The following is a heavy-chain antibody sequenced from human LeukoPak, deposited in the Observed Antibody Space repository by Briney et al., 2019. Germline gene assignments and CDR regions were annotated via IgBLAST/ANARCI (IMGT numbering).Heavy chain of an antibody. Sequence: GGSLRLSCAASGFTFSSYSMNWVRQAPGKGLEWVSYISSSSSTIYYADSVKGRFTISRDNAKNSLYLQMNSLRDEDTAVYYCARDGPLVRMITFGNDPFDIWGQGTMVTVSS. CDR1: GFTFSSYS. J-gene: IGHJ3*02. CDR3: ARDGPLVRMITFGNDPFDI. D-gene: IGHD3-16*01. V-gene: IGHV3-48*02. CDR2: ISSSSSTI.